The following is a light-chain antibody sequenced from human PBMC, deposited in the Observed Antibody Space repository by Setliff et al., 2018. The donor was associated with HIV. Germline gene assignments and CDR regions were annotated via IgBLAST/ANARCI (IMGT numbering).Light chain of an antibody. V-gene: IGLV2-11*01. CDR1: RSDIGAYNY. CDR2: DVT. CDR3: CSYASGTFV. Sequence: QSALTQPRSVSGSPGQSVAISCTGTRSDIGAYNYVSWYQQHPGKVPKLIISDVTKRPSGVPDRFSGSKSGNTASLTISGLQAEDEGDYYCCSYASGTFVFGTGTKVTVL. J-gene: IGLJ1*01.